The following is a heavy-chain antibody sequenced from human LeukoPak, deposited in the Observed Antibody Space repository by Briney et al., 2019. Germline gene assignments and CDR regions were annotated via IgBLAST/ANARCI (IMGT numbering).Heavy chain of an antibody. Sequence: GGSLRLSCVASGFTFSSYGMHWVRQAPGKGLEWVAFIRYDGSNKYYADSVKGRFTISRDNSKNTLYLQMNSLRAEDTAVYYCAKEGYCSSTSCPFFDYWGQGTLVTVSS. D-gene: IGHD2-2*01. V-gene: IGHV3-30*02. CDR3: AKEGYCSSTSCPFFDY. J-gene: IGHJ4*02. CDR1: GFTFSSYG. CDR2: IRYDGSNK.